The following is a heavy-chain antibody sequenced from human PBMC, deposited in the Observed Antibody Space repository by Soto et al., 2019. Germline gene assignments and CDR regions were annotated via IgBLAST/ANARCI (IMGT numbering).Heavy chain of an antibody. D-gene: IGHD2-21*01. CDR1: GFTFTNHN. CDR2: ISSSSSFR. Sequence: PGGPLRHSCTASGFTFTNHNMNWVSPAPGKGLEWVSSISSSSSFRNYADSVKGRFSISRDNDKNLVYLQMDSLRAEDTAVYYCARDPPLSVLVVVATDDFWGQGTLVTSPQ. J-gene: IGHJ4*02. CDR3: ARDPPLSVLVVVATDDF. V-gene: IGHV3-21*01.